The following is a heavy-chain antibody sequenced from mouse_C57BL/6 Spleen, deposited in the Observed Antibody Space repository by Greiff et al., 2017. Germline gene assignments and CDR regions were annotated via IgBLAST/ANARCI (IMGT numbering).Heavy chain of an antibody. D-gene: IGHD2-3*01. V-gene: IGHV5-16*01. CDR1: GFTFSDYY. CDR2: INYDGSST. CDR3: ARSYDGFLDV. Sequence: VQLKESEGGLVQPGSSMKLSCTASGFTFSDYYMAWVRQVPEKGLEWVANINYDGSSTYYLDSLKSRFIISRDNAKNILYLQMSSLKSEDTATYYCARSYDGFLDVWGTGTTVTVSS. J-gene: IGHJ1*03.